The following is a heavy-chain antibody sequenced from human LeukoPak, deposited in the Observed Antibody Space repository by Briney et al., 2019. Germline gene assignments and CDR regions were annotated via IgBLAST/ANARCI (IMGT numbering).Heavy chain of an antibody. Sequence: ASVKVSCKASGYTFTGYYMHWVRQAPGQGLEWMGWINPNSGGTNYAQKFQGRVTMTRDTSISTAYMELSRLRSDDTAVYYCAVIPPRTTVLTFDYWGQGTLVTVSS. V-gene: IGHV1-2*02. D-gene: IGHD4-23*01. CDR3: AVIPPRTTVLTFDY. J-gene: IGHJ4*02. CDR1: GYTFTGYY. CDR2: INPNSGGT.